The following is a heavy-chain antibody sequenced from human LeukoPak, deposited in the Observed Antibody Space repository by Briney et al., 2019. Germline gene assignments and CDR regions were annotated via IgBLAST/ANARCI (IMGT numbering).Heavy chain of an antibody. CDR2: IRSSGSTI. CDR3: ARETYILGAQPLDY. Sequence: QPGGSLRLSCAASGFTFSSYEMNWVRQAPGKGLEWVSYIRSSGSTINFADSVKGRFTISRDNAKNSLFLQMNSLRAEDTAVYYCARETYILGAQPLDYWGQGTLVTVSS. D-gene: IGHD1-26*01. V-gene: IGHV3-48*03. CDR1: GFTFSSYE. J-gene: IGHJ4*02.